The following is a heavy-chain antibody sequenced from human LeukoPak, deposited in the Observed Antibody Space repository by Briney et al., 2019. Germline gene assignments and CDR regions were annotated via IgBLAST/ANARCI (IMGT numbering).Heavy chain of an antibody. V-gene: IGHV3-11*01. D-gene: IGHD2-21*01. CDR3: ARHIEAATALHY. Sequence: PGGSLRLSCAASGFTFSGYYMSWIRQAPGKGLEWISYITSSGSTIYYTDSVKGRFTVSRDNAKNSLYLQMDSLRAEDTAVYFCARHIEAATALHYWGQGTLVTVSS. CDR1: GFTFSGYY. CDR2: ITSSGSTI. J-gene: IGHJ4*02.